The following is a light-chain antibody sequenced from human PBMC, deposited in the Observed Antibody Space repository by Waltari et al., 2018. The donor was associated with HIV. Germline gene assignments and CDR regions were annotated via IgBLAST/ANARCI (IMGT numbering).Light chain of an antibody. CDR2: ATS. J-gene: IGKJ4*01. V-gene: IGKV1-9*01. CDR3: QQVNGYPLT. CDR1: QNIYSY. Sequence: DIQLTQSPSFLSASIGGRVTITCRASQNIYSYLVWYQQKPGRAPQVLIYATSTLQSGVPSRFSGSGSGTEFALTITNLQPDDFATYYCQQVNGYPLTFGGGTKVEIK.